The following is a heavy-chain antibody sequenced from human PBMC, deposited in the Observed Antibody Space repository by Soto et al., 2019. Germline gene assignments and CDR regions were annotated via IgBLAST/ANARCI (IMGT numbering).Heavy chain of an antibody. D-gene: IGHD6-13*01. J-gene: IGHJ4*02. CDR1: GGSFSGYY. CDR2: INHSGST. CDR3: ARGRIAAAGAYFDY. Sequence: SETLSLTCAVYGGSFSGYYWSWIRQPPGKGLEWIGEINHSGSTNYNPSLKSRVTISVDTSKNQFSLKLSSVTAADTAVYYCARGRIAAAGAYFDYWGQGTLVTVSS. V-gene: IGHV4-34*01.